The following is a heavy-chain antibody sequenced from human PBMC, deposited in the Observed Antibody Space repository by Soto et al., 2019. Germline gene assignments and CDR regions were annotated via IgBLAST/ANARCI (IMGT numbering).Heavy chain of an antibody. Sequence: GGSLRLSCAASGFTFSNYAMHWVRQAPGKGLEWVAVISYDGSNKYYADSVKGRFTISRDNSKNTLYLQMNSLRAEDTAVYYCGRASISVAGTGLIDYWGQGTLVTVSS. CDR3: GRASISVAGTGLIDY. D-gene: IGHD6-19*01. V-gene: IGHV3-30-3*01. J-gene: IGHJ4*02. CDR1: GFTFSNYA. CDR2: ISYDGSNK.